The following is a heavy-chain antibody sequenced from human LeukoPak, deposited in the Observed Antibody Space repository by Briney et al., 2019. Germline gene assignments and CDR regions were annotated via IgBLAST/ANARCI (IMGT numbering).Heavy chain of an antibody. CDR2: INHSGST. Sequence: SETLSLTCGVYGGSFSDYYWSWIRQPPGKGLEWIGEINHSGSTNYNPSLKSRVTISVDRSKNQFSLKLSYVTAADTAVYYCARDREYCSSTSCYGGRKNWFDPWGQGTLVTVSP. CDR3: ARDREYCSSTSCYGGRKNWFDP. V-gene: IGHV4-34*01. CDR1: GGSFSDYY. J-gene: IGHJ5*02. D-gene: IGHD2-2*01.